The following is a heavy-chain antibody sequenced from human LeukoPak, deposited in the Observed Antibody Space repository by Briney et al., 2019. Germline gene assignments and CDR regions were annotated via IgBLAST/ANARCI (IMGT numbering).Heavy chain of an antibody. CDR1: GFTFETYW. Sequence: GGSLRLSCAASGFTFETYWMHWVRQAPGKGLEWVAFIRYDGGDIFYADSLKGRFTISRDNSKNTLYLQMNSLRPEDTAVYYCARLRAVDRYFDYWGQGTLVTVSS. V-gene: IGHV3-30*02. D-gene: IGHD4-17*01. CDR3: ARLRAVDRYFDY. J-gene: IGHJ4*02. CDR2: IRYDGGDI.